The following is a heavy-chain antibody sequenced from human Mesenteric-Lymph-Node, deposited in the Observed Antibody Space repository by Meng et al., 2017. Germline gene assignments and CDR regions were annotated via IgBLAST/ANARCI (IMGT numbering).Heavy chain of an antibody. J-gene: IGHJ6*02. V-gene: IGHV1-46*02. Sequence: ASVKVSCKASGYTFNSYYMHWVRQAPGQGLEWMGIINPSGGSTSYAQKFQGRVTMTRDTSTSTVYMELSSLRSEDTAVYYCARKVITGTPYYYYGMDVWGQGTTVTVSS. CDR3: ARKVITGTPYYYYGMDV. D-gene: IGHD1-7*01. CDR1: GYTFNSYY. CDR2: INPSGGST.